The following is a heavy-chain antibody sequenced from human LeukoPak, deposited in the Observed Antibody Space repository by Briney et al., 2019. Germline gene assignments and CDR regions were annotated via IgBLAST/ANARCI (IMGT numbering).Heavy chain of an antibody. CDR2: IYYSGST. CDR1: GGSISSYY. J-gene: IGHJ6*02. CDR3: ARGVGPAGMGV. Sequence: PSETLSLTCTVSGGSISSYYWSWIRQPPGKGLEWIGYIYYSGSTNYNPSLKSRVTISVDTSKNQFSLKLSSESAADAAVYCCARGVGPAGMGVWGQGTTVTVSS. D-gene: IGHD2-2*01. V-gene: IGHV4-59*01.